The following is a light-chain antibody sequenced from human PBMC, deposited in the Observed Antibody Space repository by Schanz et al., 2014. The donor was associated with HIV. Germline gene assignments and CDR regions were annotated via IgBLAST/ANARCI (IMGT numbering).Light chain of an antibody. CDR1: SSNFGAGPD. J-gene: IGLJ1*01. Sequence: QSVLTQPPSVSGAPGQTVTISCTGSSSNFGAGPDVHWNRHLPGTAPELLIYGNTNRPSGVPDRFSGSRSGNTASLTISGLQTEDEADYYCCSYAGSYTYVFGTGTKLTVL. CDR2: GNT. CDR3: CSYAGSYTYV. V-gene: IGLV1-40*01.